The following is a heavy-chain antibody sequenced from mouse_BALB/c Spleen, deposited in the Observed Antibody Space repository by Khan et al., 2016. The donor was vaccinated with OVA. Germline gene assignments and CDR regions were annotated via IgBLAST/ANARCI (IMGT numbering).Heavy chain of an antibody. D-gene: IGHD1-1*01. V-gene: IGHV1-77*01. Sequence: QVQLKQSVPELVNPGASLKVSYKASGYTFTDYIIGWVKQSTRQGLEWIGDIFPGSGTPYYNEKFKDKATLTADKSSNTAYMQLSSLTSEDSAVYFCARGGYSVFAYWGQGTLVTVSA. J-gene: IGHJ3*01. CDR3: ARGGYSVFAY. CDR1: GYTFTDYI. CDR2: IFPGSGTP.